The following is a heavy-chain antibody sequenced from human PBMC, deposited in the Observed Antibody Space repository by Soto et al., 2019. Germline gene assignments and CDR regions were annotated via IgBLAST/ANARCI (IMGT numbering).Heavy chain of an antibody. D-gene: IGHD3-3*01. V-gene: IGHV3-30*18. Sequence: QVQLVESGGGVVQPGRSLRLSCAASGFTFSTYGMHLVRQAPGKGLEWVAVISYDAKHKYYADSLKGRFTISRDNSKNTLYLQMNSLRAEDTAVYYCAKGAVQDLWSGYYTLFDYWGQGTLVTVSS. CDR1: GFTFSTYG. CDR2: ISYDAKHK. J-gene: IGHJ4*02. CDR3: AKGAVQDLWSGYYTLFDY.